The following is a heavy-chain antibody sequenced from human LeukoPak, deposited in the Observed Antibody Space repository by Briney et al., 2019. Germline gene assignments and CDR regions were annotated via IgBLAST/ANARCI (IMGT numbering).Heavy chain of an antibody. J-gene: IGHJ4*02. Sequence: ASVKLSCKASGNSFTNYYVHWVRQAPGQGLEWLGLINPDGISTNYAQRFQGRVTMTRDTSTGTVYMDLSSLISDDMALYYCVREFRGGYFDYWGQGTLVTVSS. CDR1: GNSFTNYY. CDR2: INPDGIST. D-gene: IGHD3-10*01. CDR3: VREFRGGYFDY. V-gene: IGHV1-46*01.